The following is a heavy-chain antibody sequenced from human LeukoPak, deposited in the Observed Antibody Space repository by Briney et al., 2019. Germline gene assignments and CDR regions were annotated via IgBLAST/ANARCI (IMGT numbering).Heavy chain of an antibody. V-gene: IGHV3-21*01. CDR3: AREWDALGATSDY. Sequence: PGGSLRLSCAASGFTFTNYWMSWVRQAPGKGLEWVSSISYSSSYIYYADSVKGRFTISRDNAKNSLYLQMNSLRAEDTAVYYCAREWDALGATSDYWGQGTLVTVSS. CDR2: ISYSSSYI. J-gene: IGHJ4*02. CDR1: GFTFTNYW. D-gene: IGHD1-26*01.